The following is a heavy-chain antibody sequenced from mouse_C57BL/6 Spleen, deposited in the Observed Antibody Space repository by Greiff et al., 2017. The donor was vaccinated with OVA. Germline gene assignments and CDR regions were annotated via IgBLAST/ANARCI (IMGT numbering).Heavy chain of an antibody. Sequence: QVQLQQSGPELVKPGASVKISCKASGYAFSSSWMNWVKQRPGKGLEWIGRIYPGDGDTTYNGKFKGKATLTADKSSSTAYMQLSSLPSSDSSVYFCARGRSCYVDYWGQCTTLTVSS. CDR1: GYAFSSSW. CDR2: IYPGDGDT. V-gene: IGHV1-82*01. CDR3: ARGRSCYVDY. D-gene: IGHD1-3*01. J-gene: IGHJ2*01.